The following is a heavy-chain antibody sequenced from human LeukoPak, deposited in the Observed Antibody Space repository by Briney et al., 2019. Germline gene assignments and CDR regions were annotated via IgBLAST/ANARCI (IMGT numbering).Heavy chain of an antibody. CDR2: ISAYNGNT. D-gene: IGHD3-3*01. Sequence: ASVKVSCKASGYTFTSYGISWVRQAPGQGLEWMGWISAYNGNTNYAQKLQGSVTMTTDTSTSTAYMELRSLRSDDTAVYYCAREGSSFGVVPYYYYGMDVWGQGTRSPSP. V-gene: IGHV1-18*01. CDR1: GYTFTSYG. CDR3: AREGSSFGVVPYYYYGMDV. J-gene: IGHJ6*02.